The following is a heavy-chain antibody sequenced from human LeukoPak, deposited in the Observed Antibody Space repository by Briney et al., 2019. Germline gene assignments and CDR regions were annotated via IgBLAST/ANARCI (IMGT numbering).Heavy chain of an antibody. D-gene: IGHD3-22*01. J-gene: IGHJ4*02. CDR1: GGSFSGYY. CDR2: INHSGST. Sequence: SETLPLTCAVYGGSFSGYYWSWIRQPPGKGLEWIGEINHSGSTNYNPSLKSRVTISVDTSKNQFSLKLSSVTAADTAVYYCARAGYYYDSSGYPSPFDYWGQGTLVTVSS. V-gene: IGHV4-34*01. CDR3: ARAGYYYDSSGYPSPFDY.